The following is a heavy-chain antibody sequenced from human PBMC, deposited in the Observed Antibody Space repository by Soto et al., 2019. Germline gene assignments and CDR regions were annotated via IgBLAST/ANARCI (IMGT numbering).Heavy chain of an antibody. J-gene: IGHJ6*03. Sequence: GGSLRLSCAASGFTFSSYGMHWVRQAPGKGLEWVAVIWYDGSNKYYADSVKGRFTISRDNSKNTLYLQMNSLRAEDTAVYYCARGISGYERYYYYYMDVWGKGTTVTVSS. CDR1: GFTFSSYG. D-gene: IGHD5-12*01. CDR2: IWYDGSNK. CDR3: ARGISGYERYYYYYMDV. V-gene: IGHV3-33*01.